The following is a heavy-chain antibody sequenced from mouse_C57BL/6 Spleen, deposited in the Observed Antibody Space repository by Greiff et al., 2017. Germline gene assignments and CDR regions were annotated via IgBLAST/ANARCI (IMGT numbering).Heavy chain of an antibody. Sequence: EVQRVESGPGLVKPSQSLSLTCSVTGYSITSGYYWNWIRQFPGNKLEWMGYISYDGSNNYNPSLKNRISITRDTSKNQFFLKLNSVTTEDTATYYCARVDYGSTYYYAMDYWGQGTSVTVSS. J-gene: IGHJ4*01. CDR2: ISYDGSN. D-gene: IGHD1-1*01. CDR1: GYSITSGYY. V-gene: IGHV3-6*01. CDR3: ARVDYGSTYYYAMDY.